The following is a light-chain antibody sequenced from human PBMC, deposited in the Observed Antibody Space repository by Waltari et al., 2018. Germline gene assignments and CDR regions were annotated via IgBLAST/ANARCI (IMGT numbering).Light chain of an antibody. CDR1: QSVSSY. J-gene: IGKJ2*01. Sequence: EIVLTQSPPTLSLSPGERATLSCRPSQSVSSYLAWYQQNPGQAPRLLIYDTSSRATGIPARFSGSGSGTDFTLTISSLEPEDFAVYYCQHRTNWPQTFGPGTKLEI. CDR3: QHRTNWPQT. V-gene: IGKV3-11*01. CDR2: DTS.